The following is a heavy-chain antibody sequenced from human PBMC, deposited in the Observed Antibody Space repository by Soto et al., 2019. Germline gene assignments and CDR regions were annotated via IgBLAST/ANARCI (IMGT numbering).Heavy chain of an antibody. CDR3: ARGGGGSGSYYNVIGRLRDCGFDP. D-gene: IGHD3-10*01. V-gene: IGHV1-46*01. CDR1: GYTFTSYY. CDR2: INPSGGST. J-gene: IGHJ5*02. Sequence: ASVKVSCKASGYTFTSYYMHWVRQAPGQGLEWMGIINPSGGSTSYAQRFQGRVTMTRDTSTNTVYMELSSLRSEDTAVYYCARGGGGSGSYYNVIGRLRDCGFDPWGQGTLVTVSS.